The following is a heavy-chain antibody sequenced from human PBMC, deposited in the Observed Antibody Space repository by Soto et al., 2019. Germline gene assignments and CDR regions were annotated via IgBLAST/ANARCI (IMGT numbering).Heavy chain of an antibody. CDR3: ARTSIAARYYYGMEV. CDR2: IYPGDSDT. Sequence: WESLKISCKGSGYSFTSYWIGWVRQMPGKGLEWMGIIYPGDSDTRYSPSFQGQVTISADKSISTAYLQWSSLKASDTAMYYCARTSIAARYYYGMEVWGRGNTVTV. D-gene: IGHD6-6*01. CDR1: GYSFTSYW. J-gene: IGHJ6*01. V-gene: IGHV5-51*01.